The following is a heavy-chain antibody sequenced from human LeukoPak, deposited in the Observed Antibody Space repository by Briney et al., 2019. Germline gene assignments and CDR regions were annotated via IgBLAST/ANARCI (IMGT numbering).Heavy chain of an antibody. J-gene: IGHJ4*02. V-gene: IGHV1-18*01. CDR1: GYTFPNNV. CDR2: IRADKGNT. D-gene: IGHD3-3*01. CDR3: ARELYYDFWSGPEDY. Sequence: GASVKVSCKTSGYTFPNNVITWVRQAPGQGLEWMGWIRADKGNTEYSRKFQGRVTMTIDTSTSTAYMDLRSLRSDDTAVYYCARELYYDFWSGPEDYWGQGTLVTVSS.